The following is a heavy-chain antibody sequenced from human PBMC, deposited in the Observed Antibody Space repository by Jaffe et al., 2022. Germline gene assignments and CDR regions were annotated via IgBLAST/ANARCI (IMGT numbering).Heavy chain of an antibody. Sequence: EVQLVESGGGLVQPGGSLRLSCAASGFTVSSNYMSWVRQAPGKGLEWVSVIYIGGSTYYADSVKGRFTISRDNSKNTLYLQMNSLRAEDTAVYYCASLDYYGSGRNDYWGQGTLVTVSS. J-gene: IGHJ4*02. CDR2: IYIGGST. CDR1: GFTVSSNY. CDR3: ASLDYYGSGRNDY. D-gene: IGHD3-10*01. V-gene: IGHV3-66*02.